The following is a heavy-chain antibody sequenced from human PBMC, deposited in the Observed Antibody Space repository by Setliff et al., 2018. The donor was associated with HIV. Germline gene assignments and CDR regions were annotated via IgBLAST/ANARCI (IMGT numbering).Heavy chain of an antibody. D-gene: IGHD1-26*01. CDR1: DDPINSFY. CDR3: ASGEDSGTYGEPYDS. J-gene: IGHJ4*02. CDR2: IYTSGST. V-gene: IGHV4-4*09. Sequence: PSETLSLTCTVSDDPINSFYWSWIRQPPGKGLEWIGYIYTSGSTNYNPSLEGRVTISVDTSKNQFSLKLSSVTAADTAVYYCASGEDSGTYGEPYDSWGQGALVTVSS.